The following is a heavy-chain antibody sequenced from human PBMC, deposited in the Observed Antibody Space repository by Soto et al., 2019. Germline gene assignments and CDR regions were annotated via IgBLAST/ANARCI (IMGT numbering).Heavy chain of an antibody. CDR2: IWYDGSNK. V-gene: IGHV3-33*01. J-gene: IGHJ6*03. D-gene: IGHD4-17*01. Sequence: QVQLVESGGGVVQPGRSLRLSCAASGFTFSSYGMHWVRQAPGKGLEWVAVIWYDGSNKYYADSVKGRFTISRDNSKNTLYLQMNSLSAEDTAVYYCASSPTVTHYYYYYYMDVWGKGTTVTVSS. CDR1: GFTFSSYG. CDR3: ASSPTVTHYYYYYYMDV.